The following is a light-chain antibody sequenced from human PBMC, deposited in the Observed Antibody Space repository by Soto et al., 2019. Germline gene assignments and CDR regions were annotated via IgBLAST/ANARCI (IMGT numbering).Light chain of an antibody. CDR1: SSNIGSTT. CDR3: AAWDDSLNGVV. Sequence: QSVLTQPPSASGNPGQRVTIACSGSSSNIGSTTVKWYQQLPGTAPKLLIYNNNQRPSGVPDRFSGSKSGTSASLAISGLQSEDEADYYCAAWDDSLNGVVFGGGTKVTVL. V-gene: IGLV1-44*01. CDR2: NNN. J-gene: IGLJ3*02.